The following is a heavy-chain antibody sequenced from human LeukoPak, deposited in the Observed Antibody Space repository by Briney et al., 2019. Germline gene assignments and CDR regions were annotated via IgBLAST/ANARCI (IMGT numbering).Heavy chain of an antibody. CDR2: ISSSGSTI. D-gene: IGHD3-10*02. J-gene: IGHJ6*04. Sequence: QTGGSLRLSCAASGFTFDSYGMNWVRQAPGKGLEWVSYISSSGSTIYYADSVKGRFTISRDNAKNSLHLQMNSLRAEDTAVYYCAELGITMIGGVWGKGTTVTISS. CDR3: AELGITMIGGV. CDR1: GFTFDSYG. V-gene: IGHV3-48*03.